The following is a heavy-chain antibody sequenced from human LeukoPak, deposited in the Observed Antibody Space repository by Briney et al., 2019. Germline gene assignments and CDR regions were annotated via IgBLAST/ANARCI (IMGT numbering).Heavy chain of an antibody. Sequence: GGSLRLSCAASGFTFSSYAMHWVRQAPGKGLEWVAVISYDGSNKYYADSVKGRFTISRGNSKNTLYLQMNSLRAEDTAVYYCARGLDSSGSFRPYDAFDVWGQGTMVTVSS. J-gene: IGHJ3*01. V-gene: IGHV3-30-3*01. CDR2: ISYDGSNK. D-gene: IGHD1-26*01. CDR1: GFTFSSYA. CDR3: ARGLDSSGSFRPYDAFDV.